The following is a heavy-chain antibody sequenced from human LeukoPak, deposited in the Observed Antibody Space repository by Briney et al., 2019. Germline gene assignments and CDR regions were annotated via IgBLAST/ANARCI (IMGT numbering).Heavy chain of an antibody. Sequence: ASVKVSFKASGYTFTDYYMHWVRQAPGQGLEWMGWINPSGGGTNYAQKFQGRVTMTRDTSTSTVYMELSSLRSEDTAVYYCGIDTHIVTTGPGDPVSASAEGAPAPKSHY. J-gene: IGHJ4*01. CDR1: GYTFTDYY. CDR3: GIDTHIVTTGPGDPVSASAEGAPAPKSHY. CDR2: INPSGGGT. V-gene: IGHV1-46*01. D-gene: IGHD3-16*01.